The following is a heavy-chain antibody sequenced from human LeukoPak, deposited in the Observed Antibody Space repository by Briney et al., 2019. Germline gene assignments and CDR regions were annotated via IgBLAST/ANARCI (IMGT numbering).Heavy chain of an antibody. V-gene: IGHV3-15*01. D-gene: IGHD2-2*01. Sequence: GGSLRLSCAASGFTFSNAWMSWVRQAPGKGLEWVSRVRSETDGGTTDYAAPVQGRFTISRDDSKNTLYLQMNSLETDDTAVYYCTTLSYAATPTWGQGTLVTVSS. CDR1: GFTFSNAW. CDR2: VRSETDGGTT. CDR3: TTLSYAATPT. J-gene: IGHJ5*02.